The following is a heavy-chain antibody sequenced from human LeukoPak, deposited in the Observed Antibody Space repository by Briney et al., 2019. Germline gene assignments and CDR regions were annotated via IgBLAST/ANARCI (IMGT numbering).Heavy chain of an antibody. D-gene: IGHD3-22*01. J-gene: IGHJ4*02. Sequence: GRSLRLSCAASGFTFDDYAMHWVRQAPGKGLEWVSGISWNSGSIGYADSVKGRFTISRDNAKNSLYLQMNSLRAEDTALYYCAKDIWYYYDSSGYLDYWGQGTLVTVSS. V-gene: IGHV3-9*01. CDR3: AKDIWYYYDSSGYLDY. CDR1: GFTFDDYA. CDR2: ISWNSGSI.